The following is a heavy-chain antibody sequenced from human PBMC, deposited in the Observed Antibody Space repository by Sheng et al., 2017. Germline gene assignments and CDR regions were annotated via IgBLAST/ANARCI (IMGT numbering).Heavy chain of an antibody. Sequence: QLQLQESGPGLVKPSETLSLTCTVSGGSISSSSYYWGWIRQPPGKGLEWIGSIYYSGSTYYNPSLKSRVTISVDTSKNQFSLKLSSVTAADTAVYYCARALPMYYYDSSGHSNWFDPWGPGNPWSPSP. D-gene: IGHD3-22*01. CDR3: ARALPMYYYDSSGHSNWFDP. CDR2: IYYSGST. J-gene: IGHJ5*02. CDR1: GGSISSSSYY. V-gene: IGHV4-39*07.